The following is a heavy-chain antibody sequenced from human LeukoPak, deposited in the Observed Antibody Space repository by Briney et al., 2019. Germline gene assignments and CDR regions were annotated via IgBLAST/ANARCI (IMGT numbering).Heavy chain of an antibody. V-gene: IGHV1-69*05. CDR3: ASDHEYRAFEY. J-gene: IGHJ4*02. CDR2: IIPIFGTA. D-gene: IGHD4-11*01. Sequence: SVKVSCKASGGTFSSYAISWVRQAPGQGLEWMGRIIPIFGTANYAQKFQGRVTITTDESTSTAYMELSSLRSEDTAVYYCASDHEYRAFEYWGQGTLVSVFS. CDR1: GGTFSSYA.